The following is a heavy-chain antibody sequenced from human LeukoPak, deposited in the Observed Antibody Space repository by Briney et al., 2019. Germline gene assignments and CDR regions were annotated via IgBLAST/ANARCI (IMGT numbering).Heavy chain of an antibody. CDR3: AKVASTTRRHDAFDI. Sequence: ASLKVSCKASGYTLTAYYIHWVRQAPGQGLEWMGWITPSSGGTIYAQKFQGRVTMTRDMSISTAYMELSRLRSDDTAVYYCAKVASTTRRHDAFDIWGQGTLVTVSS. D-gene: IGHD1-1*01. J-gene: IGHJ3*02. CDR2: ITPSSGGT. CDR1: GYTLTAYY. V-gene: IGHV1-2*02.